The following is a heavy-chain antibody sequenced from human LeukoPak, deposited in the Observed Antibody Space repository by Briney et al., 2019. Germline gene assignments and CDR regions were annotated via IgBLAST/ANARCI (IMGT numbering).Heavy chain of an antibody. J-gene: IGHJ6*02. CDR2: ISAYNGNT. Sequence: ASVKVSCKASGYTFTSYGISWVRQAPGQGLEWTGWISAYNGNTNYAQKLQGRVTMTTDTSTSTAYMELRSLRSDDTAVYYCARLGYCSSTSCYTSNYGMDVWGQGTTVTVSS. CDR3: ARLGYCSSTSCYTSNYGMDV. D-gene: IGHD2-2*02. V-gene: IGHV1-18*01. CDR1: GYTFTSYG.